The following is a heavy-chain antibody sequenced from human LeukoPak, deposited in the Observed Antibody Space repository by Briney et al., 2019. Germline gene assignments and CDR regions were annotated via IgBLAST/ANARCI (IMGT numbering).Heavy chain of an antibody. Sequence: SQTLSLTCTVSGGSISSGDYYWSWIRQHPGRGLEWIGYMFHSGSSYYNPPLRSRVTISVDTSKNEVSLKLTSVTAADTAVYYCARDRIYSGSHHYYYYGVEVWGQGTTVSVSS. CDR2: MFHSGSS. D-gene: IGHD1-26*01. V-gene: IGHV4-31*03. CDR3: ARDRIYSGSHHYYYYGVEV. J-gene: IGHJ6*02. CDR1: GGSISSGDYY.